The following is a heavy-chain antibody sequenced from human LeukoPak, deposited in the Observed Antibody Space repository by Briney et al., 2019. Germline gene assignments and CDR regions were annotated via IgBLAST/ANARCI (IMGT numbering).Heavy chain of an antibody. J-gene: IGHJ4*02. CDR1: GVSISSYY. D-gene: IGHD6-13*01. CDR3: ARAAGSWSLDY. CDR2: ISYSGST. V-gene: IGHV4-59*01. Sequence: SETLSLTCTVSGVSISSYYWSWIRQPPGKGLEWIGYISYSGSTNYSPSLKSRVTISVDTSKNQFSLKLSSVTAADTAVYYCARAAGSWSLDYWGQGTLVTVSS.